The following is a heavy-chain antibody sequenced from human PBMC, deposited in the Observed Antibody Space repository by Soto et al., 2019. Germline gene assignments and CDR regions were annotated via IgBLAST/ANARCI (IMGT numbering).Heavy chain of an antibody. J-gene: IGHJ4*02. CDR1: SSYA. V-gene: IGHV1-69*01. CDR3: ARGYCSGGSCYSYDY. D-gene: IGHD2-15*01. Sequence: SSYAISWVRQAPGQGLEWMGGIIPIFGTANYAQKFQGRVTITADESTSTAYMELSSLRSEDTAVYYCARGYCSGGSCYSYDYWGQGTLVTVSS. CDR2: IIPIFGTA.